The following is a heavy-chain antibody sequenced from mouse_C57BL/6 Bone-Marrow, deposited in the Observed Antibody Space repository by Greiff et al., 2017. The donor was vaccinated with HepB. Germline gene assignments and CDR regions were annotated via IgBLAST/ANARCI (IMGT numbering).Heavy chain of an antibody. CDR2: ISDGGSYT. Sequence: DVMLVESGGGLVKPGGSLKLSCAASGFTFSSYAMSWVRQTPEKRLEWVATISDGGSYTYYPDNVKGRFTISRDNAKNNLYLQMSHLKSEDTAMYYCARGGWLLIAYWGQGTLVTVSA. J-gene: IGHJ3*01. CDR1: GFTFSSYA. CDR3: ARGGWLLIAY. D-gene: IGHD2-3*01. V-gene: IGHV5-4*03.